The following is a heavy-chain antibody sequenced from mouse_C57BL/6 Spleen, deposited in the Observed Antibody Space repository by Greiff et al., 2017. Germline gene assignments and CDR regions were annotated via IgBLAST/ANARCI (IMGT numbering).Heavy chain of an antibody. CDR1: GFTFSSYA. CDR2: ISDGGSYT. D-gene: IGHD1-1*01. CDR3: ARDQGIYYYGHFDY. V-gene: IGHV5-4*01. Sequence: EVQLVESGGGLVKPGGSLKLSCAASGFTFSSYAMSWVRQTPEKRLEWVATISDGGSYTYYPDNVKGRFTISRDNAKNNLYLQMSHLKSEDTAVYYCARDQGIYYYGHFDYWGQGTTLTVSS. J-gene: IGHJ2*01.